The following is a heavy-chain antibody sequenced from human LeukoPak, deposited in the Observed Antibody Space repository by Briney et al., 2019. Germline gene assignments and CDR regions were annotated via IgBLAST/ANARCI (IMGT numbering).Heavy chain of an antibody. D-gene: IGHD5-12*01. V-gene: IGHV3-23*01. J-gene: IGHJ4*02. Sequence: PGGSLRLSCAASGFTFSSYAMSWVRQAPGKGLELVSAIRGSGGSTYYADSVKGRFTISRHNSKNTLYLELNSLRAEDTAVYYCAKTSGYDFDFEDYWGQGTLVSVSS. CDR3: AKTSGYDFDFEDY. CDR2: IRGSGGST. CDR1: GFTFSSYA.